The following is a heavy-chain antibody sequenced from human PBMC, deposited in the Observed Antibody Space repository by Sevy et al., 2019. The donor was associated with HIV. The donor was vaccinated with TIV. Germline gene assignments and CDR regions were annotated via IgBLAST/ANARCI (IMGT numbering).Heavy chain of an antibody. Sequence: ASVKVSCKASGDTFRKYVISWVRQAPGQGLEWMGGIIPVYGITNYAQKFQARVTFTADASTSTVYMELSRLRSEDTAVYYCARDMTCGGDCYYFDNWGQGTLVTVSS. CDR3: ARDMTCGGDCYYFDN. J-gene: IGHJ4*02. CDR2: IIPVYGIT. D-gene: IGHD2-21*02. V-gene: IGHV1-69*13. CDR1: GDTFRKYV.